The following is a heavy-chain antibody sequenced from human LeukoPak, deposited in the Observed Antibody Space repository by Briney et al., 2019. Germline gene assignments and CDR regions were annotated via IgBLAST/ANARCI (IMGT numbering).Heavy chain of an antibody. CDR3: AREFSSSSVTTVDY. V-gene: IGHV1-18*01. J-gene: IGHJ4*02. D-gene: IGHD4-17*01. CDR1: GGTFSKYA. CDR2: ISVYNGNT. Sequence: ASVKVSCTASGGTFSKYAISWVRQAPGQGLEWMGWISVYNGNTNFAQKFQGRVTMTTDTSTSTAYMELRSLRSDDTAMYYCAREFSSSSVTTVDYWGQGTLVTVSS.